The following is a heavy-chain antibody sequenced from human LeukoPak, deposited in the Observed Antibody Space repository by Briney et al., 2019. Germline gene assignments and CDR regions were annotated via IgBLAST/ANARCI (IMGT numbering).Heavy chain of an antibody. J-gene: IGHJ6*02. CDR2: INPNSGGT. D-gene: IGHD6-13*01. Sequence: GASVKVSCKASGYTFTGYYMHWVRQAPGQGLEWMGWINPNSGGTNYAQKFQGRVTMTRDTSISTAYMELSRLRSDDTAVYYCASIPAAAETYYYYGMDVWGQGTTVTVSS. CDR3: ASIPAAAETYYYYGMDV. CDR1: GYTFTGYY. V-gene: IGHV1-2*02.